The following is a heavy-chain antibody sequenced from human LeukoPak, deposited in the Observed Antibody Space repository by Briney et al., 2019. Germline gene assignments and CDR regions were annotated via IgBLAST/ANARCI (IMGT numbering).Heavy chain of an antibody. J-gene: IGHJ4*02. CDR3: AKDATGRDYSEDY. CDR2: ISVSGGDT. CDR1: GFTFSTYA. Sequence: GGSLRLSCAASGFTFSTYAMSWVRQAPGKGLEWVSTISVSGGDTFYADSVKGRFTTSRDNSKNTLYLQMNSLRAEDTAVYYCAKDATGRDYSEDYWGQGTLVTVSS. V-gene: IGHV3-23*01. D-gene: IGHD4-11*01.